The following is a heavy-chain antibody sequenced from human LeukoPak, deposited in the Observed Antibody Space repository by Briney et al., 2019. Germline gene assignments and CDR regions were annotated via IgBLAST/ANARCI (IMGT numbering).Heavy chain of an antibody. D-gene: IGHD4-17*01. CDR1: GGSISSYY. J-gene: IGHJ4*02. CDR3: ASVNYGDYSSLDY. CDR2: IYYSGST. V-gene: IGHV4-59*05. Sequence: PSETLSLTCTVSGGSISSYYWSWIRQPPGKGLEWIGSIYYSGSTYYNPSLKSRVTISVDTSKNQFSLKLSSVTAADTAVYYCASVNYGDYSSLDYWGQGTLVTVSS.